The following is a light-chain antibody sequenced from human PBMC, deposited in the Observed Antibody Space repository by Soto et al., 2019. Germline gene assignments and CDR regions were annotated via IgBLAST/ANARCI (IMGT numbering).Light chain of an antibody. CDR1: HDIGNY. CDR2: YAS. CDR3: QKYNSAPLT. Sequence: DIQMTQSPSSLSASVGDRVTITCLASHDIGNYLNWYQQKPGKAPKLLIYYASNLETGVSSRFSGSGSGTDFTFTISSLQPEDIATYFCQKYNSAPLTFXGGPRWIS. J-gene: IGKJ4*01. V-gene: IGKV1-33*01.